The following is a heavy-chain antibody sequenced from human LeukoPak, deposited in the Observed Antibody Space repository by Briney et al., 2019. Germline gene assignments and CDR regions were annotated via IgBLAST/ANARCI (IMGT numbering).Heavy chain of an antibody. CDR3: ARGVYCSGGSCYSLLIGSGWYGANWFDP. Sequence: PSETLSLTCAVYGGSFSGYYWSWIRQPPGKGLEWIGEINHSGSTNYNPSLKSRVTISVDTSKNQFSLKLSSVTAADTAVYYCARGVYCSGGSCYSLLIGSGWYGANWFDPWGQGTLVTVSS. J-gene: IGHJ5*02. D-gene: IGHD2-15*01. V-gene: IGHV4-34*01. CDR1: GGSFSGYY. CDR2: INHSGST.